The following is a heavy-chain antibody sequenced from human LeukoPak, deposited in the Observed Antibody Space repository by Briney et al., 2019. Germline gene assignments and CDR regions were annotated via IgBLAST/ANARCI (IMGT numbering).Heavy chain of an antibody. J-gene: IGHJ3*02. D-gene: IGHD6-19*01. CDR3: AKDSSGWYLGAFDI. CDR2: ISYDGSNK. V-gene: IGHV3-30*18. CDR1: GFTFSSYG. Sequence: GGSLRLSCAASGFTFSSYGMHWVRQAPGKGLEWVAVISYDGSNKYYADSVKGRFTISRDNFKNTLYLQMNSLRAEDTAVYYCAKDSSGWYLGAFDIWGQGTMVTVSS.